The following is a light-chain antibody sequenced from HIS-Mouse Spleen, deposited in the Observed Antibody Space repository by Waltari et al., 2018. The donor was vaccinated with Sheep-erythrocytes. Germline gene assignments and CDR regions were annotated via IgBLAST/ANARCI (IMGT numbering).Light chain of an antibody. J-gene: IGLJ1*01. CDR3: CSYAGSYNHV. Sequence: QSALTQPRSVSGSPGQSVTISCTGTSSDVCGYNYVSWYQQHPAKAPKLMIYDVSTRPSGVPDRFSGSKSGNTASLTISGLQAEDEADYYCCSYAGSYNHVFATGTKVTVL. V-gene: IGLV2-11*01. CDR1: SSDVCGYNY. CDR2: DVS.